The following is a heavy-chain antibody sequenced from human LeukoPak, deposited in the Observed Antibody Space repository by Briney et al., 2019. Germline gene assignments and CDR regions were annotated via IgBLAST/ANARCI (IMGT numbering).Heavy chain of an antibody. CDR3: ASAEYSGSPIDY. CDR2: INPNSGGT. Sequence: GQGLEXMGWINPNSGGTNYAQKFQGRVTMTRDTSISTAYMELSRLRSDDTAVYYCASAEYSGSPIDYWGQGTLVTVSS. D-gene: IGHD6-6*01. V-gene: IGHV1-2*02. J-gene: IGHJ4*02.